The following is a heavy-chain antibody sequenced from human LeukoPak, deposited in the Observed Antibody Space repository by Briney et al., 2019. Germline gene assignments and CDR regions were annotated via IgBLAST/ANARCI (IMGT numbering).Heavy chain of an antibody. Sequence: ASVKVSCKASGYTFTGYYMHWVRQAPGQGLEWMGGIIPVSGTANYAQNFQGRVTITADESTSTAYMELSSLRSEDTAVYYCARLTRRDFTVTPEDYWGQGTLVTVSS. D-gene: IGHD4-17*01. CDR1: GYTFTGYY. CDR2: IIPVSGTA. V-gene: IGHV1-69*13. J-gene: IGHJ4*02. CDR3: ARLTRRDFTVTPEDY.